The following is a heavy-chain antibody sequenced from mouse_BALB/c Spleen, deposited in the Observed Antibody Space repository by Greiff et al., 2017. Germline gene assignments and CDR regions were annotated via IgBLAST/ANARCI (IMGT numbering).Heavy chain of an antibody. V-gene: IGHV1-67*01. J-gene: IGHJ2*01. CDR2: ISTYYGNT. Sequence: QVQLQQSGPELVRPGVSVKISCKGSGYTFTDYAMHWVKQSHAKSLEWIGVISTYYGNTNYNQKFKGKATMTVDKSSSTAYMELARLTSEDSAIYYCARYGDDYLDYWGQGTTLTVSS. CDR3: ARYGDDYLDY. D-gene: IGHD1-1*01. CDR1: GYTFTDYA.